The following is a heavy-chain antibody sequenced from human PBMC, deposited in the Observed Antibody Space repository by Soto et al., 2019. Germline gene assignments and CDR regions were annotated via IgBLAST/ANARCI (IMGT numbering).Heavy chain of an antibody. CDR3: ARWGGEWLLRADWFDP. CDR1: GYTFTSYG. CDR2: ISAYNGNT. Sequence: QGQLVQSGAEMKKPGASVKVSCKASGYTFTSYGISWVRQAPGQGLEWMGWISAYNGNTNYGQKLQGRVTMTTDTSTSTAYMELRSLRADDTAVYYCARWGGEWLLRADWFDPWGHGTLVTVSS. J-gene: IGHJ5*02. V-gene: IGHV1-18*01. D-gene: IGHD3-3*01.